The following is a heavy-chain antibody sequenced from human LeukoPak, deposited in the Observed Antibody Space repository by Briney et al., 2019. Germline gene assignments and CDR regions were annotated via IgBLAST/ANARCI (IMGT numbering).Heavy chain of an antibody. V-gene: IGHV3-30-3*01. CDR1: GFTFSSYA. J-gene: IGHJ4*02. Sequence: GGSLRLSCAASGFTFSSYAMHWVRQAPGKGLEWVAVISYDGSNKYYADSVKGRFTTSRDNSKNTLYLQMNSLRAEDTAVYYCARDQDRIAAAGTFDYWGQGTLVTVSS. D-gene: IGHD6-13*01. CDR3: ARDQDRIAAAGTFDY. CDR2: ISYDGSNK.